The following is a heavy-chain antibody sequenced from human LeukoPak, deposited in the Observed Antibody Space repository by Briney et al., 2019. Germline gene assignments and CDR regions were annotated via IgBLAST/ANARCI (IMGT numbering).Heavy chain of an antibody. J-gene: IGHJ6*03. CDR2: IYYSGST. D-gene: IGHD3-10*01. CDR3: ARVYYGSGSLYYYYYYMDV. Sequence: KASETLSLTCTVSGDSISSDDYYWSWIRQPPGTGLEWIGYIYYSGSTYYNPSLKSRVTISVDTSKNQFSLKLSSVTAADTAVYYCARVYYGSGSLYYYYYYMDVWGKGTTVTVSS. CDR1: GDSISSDDYY. V-gene: IGHV4-30-4*08.